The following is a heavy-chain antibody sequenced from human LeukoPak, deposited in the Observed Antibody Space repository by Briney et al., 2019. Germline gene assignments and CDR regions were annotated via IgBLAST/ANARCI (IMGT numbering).Heavy chain of an antibody. Sequence: GASVKVSCKVYGYTLTELSMQWVRQAPGKGLEWVGGFDPEDGETIYAQKFQGRVTMTEDTSTDTAYMKLSSLRSEDTAVYYCATLKIGSIAFDTWGQGTMVTVSS. J-gene: IGHJ3*02. D-gene: IGHD1-26*01. CDR2: FDPEDGET. CDR1: GYTLTELS. V-gene: IGHV1-24*01. CDR3: ATLKIGSIAFDT.